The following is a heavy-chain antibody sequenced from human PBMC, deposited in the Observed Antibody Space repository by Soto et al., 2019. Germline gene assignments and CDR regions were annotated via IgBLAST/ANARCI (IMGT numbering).Heavy chain of an antibody. Sequence: QVPLVQSGAEVKKPGASVKVSCKASGYTFTSYGISWVRQAPGQGLEWMGWISAYNGNTNYAQKLQGRVTMTPDTTTSPAYMELRSLRSDDTAVNYCARDLAISIAAAGAQGDYGGQGTLVTVSS. D-gene: IGHD6-25*01. V-gene: IGHV1-18*01. J-gene: IGHJ4*02. CDR1: GYTFTSYG. CDR3: ARDLAISIAAAGAQGDY. CDR2: ISAYNGNT.